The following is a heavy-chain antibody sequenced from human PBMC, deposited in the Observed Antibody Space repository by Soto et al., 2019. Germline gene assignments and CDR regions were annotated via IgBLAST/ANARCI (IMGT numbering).Heavy chain of an antibody. V-gene: IGHV1-2*02. CDR3: ATDSRVAGILLYY. J-gene: IGHJ4*02. D-gene: IGHD6-19*01. CDR1: GYTFTGYY. Sequence: EASVKVSCKASGYTFTGYYMHWVRQAPGQGLEWMGWINPNSGGTNYAQKFQGRVTMTRDTSISTAYMELSRLRSDDTAVYYCATDSRVAGILLYYWGQGTLVTVSS. CDR2: INPNSGGT.